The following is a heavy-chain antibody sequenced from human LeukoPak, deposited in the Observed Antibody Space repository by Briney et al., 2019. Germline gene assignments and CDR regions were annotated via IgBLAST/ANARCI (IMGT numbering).Heavy chain of an antibody. CDR2: MSHNRGT. Sequence: SETLCLTCAVSGHSISSGYYWSWIRQPPGKGLEWIGSMSHNRGTYYNPSLKSRVTISMDTSKNQISLRLTSVTAADTAVYYCASYYASGVSAYNYHGMDVWGKGTTVTDSS. J-gene: IGHJ6*04. D-gene: IGHD3-10*01. V-gene: IGHV4-38-2*01. CDR1: GHSISSGYY. CDR3: ASYYASGVSAYNYHGMDV.